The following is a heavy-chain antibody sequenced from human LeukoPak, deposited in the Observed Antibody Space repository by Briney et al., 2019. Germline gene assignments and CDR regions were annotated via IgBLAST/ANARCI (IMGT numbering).Heavy chain of an antibody. Sequence: ASVKVSCKASGYTFTSYAMNWVRQAPGQGLEWMGWINTNTGNPTYAQGFTGRFVFSLDTSVSTAYLQISSLKAEDTAVYYCARQMQKYYYDSSGTIADAFDIWGQGTMVTVSS. V-gene: IGHV7-4-1*02. CDR3: ARQMQKYYYDSSGTIADAFDI. D-gene: IGHD3-22*01. CDR2: INTNTGNP. J-gene: IGHJ3*02. CDR1: GYTFTSYA.